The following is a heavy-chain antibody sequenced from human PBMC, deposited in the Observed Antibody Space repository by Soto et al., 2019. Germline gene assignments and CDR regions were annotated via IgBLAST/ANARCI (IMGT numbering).Heavy chain of an antibody. Sequence: EVQLLESGGGLVQPGGSLRLSCAASGFTFSSYAMSWVRQAPGKGLEWVSAISGSGGSTYYADSVKGRFTISRDKSKNTLYLQMNSLRAEDTAVYYCAKAGYCTNGVCRYWYFDLWGRGTLVTVSS. CDR3: AKAGYCTNGVCRYWYFDL. V-gene: IGHV3-23*01. J-gene: IGHJ2*01. D-gene: IGHD2-8*01. CDR2: ISGSGGST. CDR1: GFTFSSYA.